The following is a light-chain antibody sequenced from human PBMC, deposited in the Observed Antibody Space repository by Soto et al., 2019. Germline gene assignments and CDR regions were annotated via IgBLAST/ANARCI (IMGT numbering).Light chain of an antibody. CDR3: QRSFSTPLT. Sequence: DIRMTQSPSSLYASVGDRVTMTCRASQSISSYLHWYQQKPGKAPKLLSYAASSLQSGVPSRFSGSGSGTDFTLTISSLQPEDFATYYCQRSFSTPLTFGGGTKVEIK. V-gene: IGKV1-39*01. CDR2: AAS. J-gene: IGKJ4*01. CDR1: QSISSY.